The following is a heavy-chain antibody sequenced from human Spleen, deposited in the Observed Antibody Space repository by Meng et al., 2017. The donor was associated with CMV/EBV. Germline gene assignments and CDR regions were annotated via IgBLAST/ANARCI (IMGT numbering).Heavy chain of an antibody. V-gene: IGHV3-7*01. CDR1: GFTFNSYS. CDR2: IKPDGTET. Sequence: GESLKISCAVSGFTFNSYSMNWVRQAPGKGLEWVANIKPDGTETFYVDSVKGRFIIARDNAKNSLFLQMNSLRAGDTAVYYCARDRPLDDSWSGYYRYWGQGILVTVSS. D-gene: IGHD3-3*01. J-gene: IGHJ4*02. CDR3: ARDRPLDDSWSGYYRY.